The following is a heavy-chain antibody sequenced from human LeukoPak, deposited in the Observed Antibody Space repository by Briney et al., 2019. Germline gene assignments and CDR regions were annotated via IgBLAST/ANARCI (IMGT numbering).Heavy chain of an antibody. V-gene: IGHV3-23*01. CDR3: AKGPLDSITPFDY. D-gene: IGHD1-14*01. Sequence: TGGSLRLSCAASGFTFSSYVMGWVRQAPGKGLEWVSTIRSSGDSTYYADSVKGRFTISRDNSKNTLYLQMNGLRAEDTAVYYCAKGPLDSITPFDYWGQGTLVTVSS. J-gene: IGHJ4*02. CDR1: GFTFSSYV. CDR2: IRSSGDST.